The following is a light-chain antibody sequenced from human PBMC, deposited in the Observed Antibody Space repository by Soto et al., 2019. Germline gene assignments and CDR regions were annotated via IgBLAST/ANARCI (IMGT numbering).Light chain of an antibody. CDR1: QGINTY. Sequence: IQLTQSPSSLSASVGDRVTITCRASQGINTYLAWYQQKPGKAPKLLIYAASGLQSGVPSRFSGSGFGTDFTLTISSLQPEDFATYHCQQLNSYPLTFGGGTKVDIK. J-gene: IGKJ4*01. V-gene: IGKV1-9*01. CDR2: AAS. CDR3: QQLNSYPLT.